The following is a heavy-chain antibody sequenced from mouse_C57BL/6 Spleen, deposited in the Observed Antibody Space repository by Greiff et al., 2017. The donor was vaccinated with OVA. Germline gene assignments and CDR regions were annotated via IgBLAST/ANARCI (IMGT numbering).Heavy chain of an antibody. CDR3: AREEGTVAFAD. Sequence: VQLKESGAELMKPGASVKLSCTATGYTFTGYWIEWVQQRPGQGLEWIGDIIPGSSSTNYNDKFKGKATFTAAKSSNTAYMHLSSLTTEDSAICDCAREEGTVAFADWGQGTLVTVSA. CDR1: GYTFTGYW. J-gene: IGHJ3*01. V-gene: IGHV1-9*01. CDR2: IIPGSSST. D-gene: IGHD1-1*01.